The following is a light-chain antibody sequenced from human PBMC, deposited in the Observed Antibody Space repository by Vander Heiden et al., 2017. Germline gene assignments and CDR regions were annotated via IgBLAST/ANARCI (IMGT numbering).Light chain of an antibody. CDR3: QQRSNWPPGTWT. CDR1: QSVSSY. V-gene: IGKV3-11*01. CDR2: DAS. Sequence: DIVLTPSPATLSLSPGERATLSCRASQSVSSYLAWYQQKPGQAPRLLIYDASNRATGIPARFSGSGSGTDFTLTISSREPEDFAVYYCQQRSNWPPGTWTFGQGTKVEIK. J-gene: IGKJ1*01.